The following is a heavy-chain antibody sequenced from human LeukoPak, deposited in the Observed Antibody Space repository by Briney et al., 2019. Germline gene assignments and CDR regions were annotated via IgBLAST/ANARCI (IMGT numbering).Heavy chain of an antibody. Sequence: PSETLSLTCTVSGGSISSYYWSWIRQPAGKGLEWIGSIYHVGNTFYNPSLKSRVTISLDTSKNHFSLKLASVTAADTAVYYCARSPRWFFDLWGRGTLITVSP. J-gene: IGHJ2*01. V-gene: IGHV4-4*07. CDR3: ARSPRWFFDL. CDR1: GGSISSYY. CDR2: IYHVGNT.